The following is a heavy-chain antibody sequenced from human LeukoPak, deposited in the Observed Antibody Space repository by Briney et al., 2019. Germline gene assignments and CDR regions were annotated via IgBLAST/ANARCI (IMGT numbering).Heavy chain of an antibody. J-gene: IGHJ4*02. Sequence: PGGSLRLSCAASGVTFSSYSMNWVRQAPGKGLEWVSSISISISDIYYADSVKGRFTISRDNAKNSLYLQMNSMRAEDTPVYYCARAGKLELRKNFDYWGQGTLVTVSS. CDR2: ISISISDI. V-gene: IGHV3-21*01. CDR3: ARAGKLELRKNFDY. D-gene: IGHD1-7*01. CDR1: GVTFSSYS.